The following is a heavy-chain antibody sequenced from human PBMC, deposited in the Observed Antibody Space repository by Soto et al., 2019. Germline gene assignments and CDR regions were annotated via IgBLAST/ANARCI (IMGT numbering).Heavy chain of an antibody. Sequence: PGGSLRLSCTTSGFTFGDYAMSWVRQAPGKGLEWVGFIRTKPSGGTTQYAASVKGRFTISRDDSKSIAYLQMNSLKTEDTAVYYCTSGRVAGTFDYWGQGTLVTVSS. CDR2: IRTKPSGGTT. D-gene: IGHD6-19*01. J-gene: IGHJ4*02. CDR1: GFTFGDYA. V-gene: IGHV3-49*04. CDR3: TSGRVAGTFDY.